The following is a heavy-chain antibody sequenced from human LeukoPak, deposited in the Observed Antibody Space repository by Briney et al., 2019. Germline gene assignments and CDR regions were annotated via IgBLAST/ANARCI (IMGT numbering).Heavy chain of an antibody. V-gene: IGHV4-34*01. CDR2: INHSGST. D-gene: IGHD6-25*01. J-gene: IGHJ4*02. Sequence: SETLSLTCAVYGGSFSGYYWSWIRQPPGKGLEWIGEINHSGSTNYNPSLKSRVTISVDTSKNQFSLKLSSVTAADTAVYYCARVGGRRSSGYLASDYWGQGTLVTVSS. CDR1: GGSFSGYY. CDR3: ARVGGRRSSGYLASDY.